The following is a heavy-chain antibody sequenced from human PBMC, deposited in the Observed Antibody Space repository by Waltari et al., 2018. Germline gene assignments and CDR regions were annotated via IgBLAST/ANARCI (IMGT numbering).Heavy chain of an antibody. Sequence: QVQLVQSGAEVRKPGASVKVSCKASGYTFTRPELNWVRQATGQGLEWVGWMNPNTGNTAYAQKFQGRVTITRNIAISTAYMELSSLRSEDTAVYYCAREQGSGWYYFDYWGQGTLVTVSS. V-gene: IGHV1-8*03. CDR1: GYTFTRPE. CDR3: AREQGSGWYYFDY. J-gene: IGHJ4*02. CDR2: MNPNTGNT. D-gene: IGHD6-19*01.